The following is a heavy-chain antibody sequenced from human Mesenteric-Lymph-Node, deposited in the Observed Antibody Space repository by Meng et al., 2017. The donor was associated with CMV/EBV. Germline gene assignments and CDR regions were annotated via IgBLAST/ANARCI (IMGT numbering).Heavy chain of an antibody. J-gene: IGHJ4*02. V-gene: IGHV3-11*01. Sequence: FTFSDYYMSWIRQAPGKGLEWVSYISSSGSTIYYADSVKGRFTISRDNAKNSLYLQMNSLRAEDTAVYYCASTYGTGTTWWKPGYFDYWGQGTLVTVSS. D-gene: IGHD1-1*01. CDR3: ASTYGTGTTWWKPGYFDY. CDR2: ISSSGSTI. CDR1: FTFSDYY.